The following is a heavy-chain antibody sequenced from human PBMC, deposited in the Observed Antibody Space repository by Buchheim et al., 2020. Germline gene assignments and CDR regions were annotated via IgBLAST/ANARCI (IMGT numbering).Heavy chain of an antibody. D-gene: IGHD6-19*01. CDR3: ARYRSGGYADY. J-gene: IGHJ4*02. Sequence: EVQLVESGGGLVKPGGSLRLSCAASGFTFISYSMKWVRHAPGKGLEWFSSISSSSSYIYYADSVKGRFTISIDNAKNSLYLQMNSLRAEDTAVYYCARYRSGGYADYWGQGTL. CDR1: GFTFISYS. CDR2: ISSSSSYI. V-gene: IGHV3-21*01.